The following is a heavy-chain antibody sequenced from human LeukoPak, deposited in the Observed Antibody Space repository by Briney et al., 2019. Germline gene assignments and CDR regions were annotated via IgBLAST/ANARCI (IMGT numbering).Heavy chain of an antibody. CDR1: GFTFSSYA. J-gene: IGHJ3*02. CDR3: AKDSIEQWLGAFDI. V-gene: IGHV3-23*01. CDR2: LTGSAGST. D-gene: IGHD6-19*01. Sequence: GGSLRLSCAASGFTFSSYAMSWVRQAPGKGLEWVSALTGSAGSTYYADSVKGRFTISRDNSKNTLYLQMNSLRAEDTAVYYCAKDSIEQWLGAFDIWGQGTMVTVSS.